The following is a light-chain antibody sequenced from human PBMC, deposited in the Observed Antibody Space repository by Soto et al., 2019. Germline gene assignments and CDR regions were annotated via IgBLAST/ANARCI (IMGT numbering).Light chain of an antibody. CDR3: QQSYSTPTSIT. J-gene: IGKJ5*01. CDR2: AAS. V-gene: IGKV1-39*01. Sequence: DIQMTQSPSSLSESVGDSVTITCLARQSITSYLTWYQQKPGTAPKLLIYAASNLQSGVTSRFGGSGSGTDFTLTISSLHPEDFATYYCQQSYSTPTSITGGQGTRLEIK. CDR1: QSITSY.